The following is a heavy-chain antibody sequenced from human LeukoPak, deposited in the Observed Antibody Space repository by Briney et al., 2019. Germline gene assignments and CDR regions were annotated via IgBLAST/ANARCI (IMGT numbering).Heavy chain of an antibody. Sequence: SETLSLTCTVSGYSMSSSYYWSWIRQPPGKGREWIGYIYYSGSTNYNPSLKSRVTISVDTSKNQFSLKLSSVTAADTAVYYCARQIVATPSPHFDYWGQGTLVTVSS. J-gene: IGHJ4*02. V-gene: IGHV4-59*08. CDR3: ARQIVATPSPHFDY. D-gene: IGHD5-12*01. CDR1: GYSMSSSYY. CDR2: IYYSGST.